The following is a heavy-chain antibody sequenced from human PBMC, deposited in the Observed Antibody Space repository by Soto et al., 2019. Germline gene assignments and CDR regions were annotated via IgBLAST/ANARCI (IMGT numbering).Heavy chain of an antibody. CDR1: GDSVSSNSAA. D-gene: IGHD3-10*01. J-gene: IGHJ4*02. CDR2: TYYRSKWYN. V-gene: IGHV6-1*01. CDR3: ARVSPYYYGSGSYYFDY. Sequence: QSQTLSLTCAISGDSVSSNSAAWNWIRQSPSRGLEWLGRTYYRSKWYNDYAVSVKSRITINPDTSKNQFSLQLNSVTPEDTAVYYCARVSPYYYGSGSYYFDYWGQGTLVTVSS.